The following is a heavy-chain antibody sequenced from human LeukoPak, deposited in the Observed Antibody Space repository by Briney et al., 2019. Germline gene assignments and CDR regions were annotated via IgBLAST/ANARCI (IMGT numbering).Heavy chain of an antibody. J-gene: IGHJ4*02. CDR3: AEDGFATVTFFDY. D-gene: IGHD4-17*01. CDR2: ISYDGSNK. CDR1: GFTFSSYG. V-gene: IGHV3-30*18. Sequence: GGSPRLSCAASGFTFSSYGMHWVRQAPGKGLEWVAVISYDGSNKYYADSVKGRFTISRDNSKNTLYLQMNSLRAEDTAVYYCAEDGFATVTFFDYWGQGTLVTVSS.